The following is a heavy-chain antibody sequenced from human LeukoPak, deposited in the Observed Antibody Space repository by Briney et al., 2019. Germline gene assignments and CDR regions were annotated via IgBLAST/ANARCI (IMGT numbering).Heavy chain of an antibody. CDR2: IYTSGNT. V-gene: IGHV4-4*07. Sequence: SETLSLTCTVSGGSINSYYWSWIRQPAGKGLEWIGRIYTSGNTNYNPSLKSRVTLSVDTSKNQFSLRLTSVTAADTAVYYCVRKGISAVAGAFDIWGQGTMVTVSS. D-gene: IGHD6-19*01. J-gene: IGHJ3*02. CDR3: VRKGISAVAGAFDI. CDR1: GGSINSYY.